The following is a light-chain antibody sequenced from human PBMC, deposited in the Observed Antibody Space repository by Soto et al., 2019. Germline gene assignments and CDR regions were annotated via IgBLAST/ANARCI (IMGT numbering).Light chain of an antibody. J-gene: IGKJ4*01. CDR2: AAS. V-gene: IGKV3-20*01. CDR3: QQYNNWPRAT. CDR1: RSFASSY. Sequence: EIVLTQSPVTLSLSPGERATLSCRASRSFASSYLGWYQQKPGQPPRLLIYAASTRATGVPDRFSGSGSATDFTLTISRLEPEDFGIYYCQQYNNWPRATFGGGTRVEIK.